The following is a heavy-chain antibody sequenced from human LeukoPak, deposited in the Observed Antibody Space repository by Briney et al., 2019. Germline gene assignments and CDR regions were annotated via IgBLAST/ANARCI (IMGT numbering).Heavy chain of an antibody. Sequence: PGGSLRLSCAASGFSFSTYWMSWVRQAPGKGLEWVANIKEDGSEKYYGDSVKGRFTISRDNAKNSLYLQMNSLRAEDTAVYYCARDSSGYQWGQGTLVTVSS. D-gene: IGHD3-22*01. CDR1: GFSFSTYW. J-gene: IGHJ4*02. V-gene: IGHV3-7*01. CDR3: ARDSSGYQ. CDR2: IKEDGSEK.